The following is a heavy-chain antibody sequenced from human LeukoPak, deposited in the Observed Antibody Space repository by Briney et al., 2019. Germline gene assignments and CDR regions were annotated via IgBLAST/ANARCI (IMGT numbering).Heavy chain of an antibody. J-gene: IGHJ4*02. Sequence: PGGSLRLSCATSGFIFSNYAIHWVRQAPGKGLEWVANIKQDGSERYYVDSVKGRFTISRDNAKNSLSLQMNNLRVEDTAVYYCARAGSHWHYVYWGQGTVVTVSS. D-gene: IGHD3-10*01. CDR2: IKQDGSER. V-gene: IGHV3-7*01. CDR1: GFIFSNYA. CDR3: ARAGSHWHYVY.